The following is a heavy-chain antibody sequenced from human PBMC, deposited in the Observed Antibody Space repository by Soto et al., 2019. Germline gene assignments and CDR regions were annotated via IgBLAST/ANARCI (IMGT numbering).Heavy chain of an antibody. CDR1: GGSISSSSYF. CDR2: IYHSGST. J-gene: IGHJ4*02. V-gene: IGHV4-39*07. Sequence: SETLSLTCSVSGGSISSSSYFWGWIRQPPGKGLEWIGEIYHSGSTNYNPSLKSRVTISVDKSKNQFSLKLSSVTAADTAVYYCASNSRWGGVQLDYWGQGTLVTVSS. D-gene: IGHD3-22*01. CDR3: ASNSRWGGVQLDY.